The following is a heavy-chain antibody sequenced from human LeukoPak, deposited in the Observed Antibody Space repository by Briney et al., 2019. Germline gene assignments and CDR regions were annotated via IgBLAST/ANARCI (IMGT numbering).Heavy chain of an antibody. D-gene: IGHD3-3*01. CDR1: GFTFSDYY. CDR2: IYYSGST. V-gene: IGHV4-59*12. J-gene: IGHJ4*02. CDR3: ARAVWSGYYTIFDY. Sequence: GSLRLSCAASGFTFSDYYMSWIRQAPGKGLEWIGYIYYSGSTNYNPSLKSRVTISVDTSKNQFSLKLSSVTAADTAVYYCARAVWSGYYTIFDYWGQGTLVTVSS.